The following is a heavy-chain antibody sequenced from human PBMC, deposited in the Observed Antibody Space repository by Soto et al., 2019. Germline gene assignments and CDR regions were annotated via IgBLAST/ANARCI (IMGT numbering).Heavy chain of an antibody. CDR2: IDHSGYT. Sequence: KPSETLSLTCAVYGGSFSGYYWNWIRQPPGKGLEWIGEIDHSGYTNYNPSLKSRVTISVDTSKNQFSLRLTSVTPEDTAVYYCARDAEPLDYSGYYGMDVWGQGTTVTVSS. CDR3: ARDAEPLDYSGYYGMDV. V-gene: IGHV4-34*01. CDR1: GGSFSGYY. J-gene: IGHJ6*02. D-gene: IGHD3-16*01.